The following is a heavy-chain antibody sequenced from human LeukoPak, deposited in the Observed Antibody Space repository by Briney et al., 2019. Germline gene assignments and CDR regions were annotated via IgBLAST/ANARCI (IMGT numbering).Heavy chain of an antibody. CDR3: ATGGPMIAVVITSRPFDI. CDR2: FDPEYQKT. D-gene: IGHD3-22*01. CDR1: GYSLTELS. V-gene: IGHV1-24*01. J-gene: IGHJ3*02. Sequence: APVKVSCKLSGYSLTELSIHWVRQAPGKGLEWMGGFDPEYQKTIYAERFQDRVTLTEDTSTDTAYMELSSLRSDDTAVYYCATGGPMIAVVITSRPFDIWGQGTMVTVSS.